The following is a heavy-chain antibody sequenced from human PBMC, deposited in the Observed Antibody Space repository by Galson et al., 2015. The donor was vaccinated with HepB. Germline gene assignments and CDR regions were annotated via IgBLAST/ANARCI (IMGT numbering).Heavy chain of an antibody. CDR3: ATDTVDPWGGSLYDAFDI. D-gene: IGHD1-26*01. J-gene: IGHJ3*02. V-gene: IGHV1-24*01. CDR1: GYTLTELS. CDR2: FDPEDGET. Sequence: SVKVSCKVTGYTLTELSMHWVRQAPGKGLEWMGGFDPEDGETIYAQKFQGRVTMTEDTSTDTAYMELSSLRSEDTAVYYCATDTVDPWGGSLYDAFDIWGQGTMVTVSS.